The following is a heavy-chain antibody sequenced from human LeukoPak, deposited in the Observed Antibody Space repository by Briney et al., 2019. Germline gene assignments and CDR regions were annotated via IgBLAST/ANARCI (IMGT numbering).Heavy chain of an antibody. D-gene: IGHD6-19*01. V-gene: IGHV3-23*01. J-gene: IGHJ4*02. CDR1: GFTFSSYA. CDR2: ISGSGGST. CDR3: ARYSSGWYYFDY. Sequence: SGGSLRLSCAASGFTFSSYAMSWVRQAPGKGLEWVSAISGSGGSTYYADSVKGRFTISRDNSKYTLYLQMNSLRAEDTAVYYCARYSSGWYYFDYWGQGTLVTVSS.